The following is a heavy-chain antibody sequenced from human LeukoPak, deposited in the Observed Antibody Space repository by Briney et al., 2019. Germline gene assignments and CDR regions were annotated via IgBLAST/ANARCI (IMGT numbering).Heavy chain of an antibody. CDR1: GGSVTINTYY. D-gene: IGHD2-2*01. CDR2: FHYSGGT. CDR3: ARHVYANKIDS. J-gene: IGHJ4*02. V-gene: IGHV4-39*01. Sequence: SETLPLTCAVSGGSVTINTYYWAWFRQPPGRGLEWIGTFHYSGGTYYNPSFKSRVILSVDTSKNQFSLNLSSVTATDTAVYYCARHVYANKIDSWGQGILVTVSS.